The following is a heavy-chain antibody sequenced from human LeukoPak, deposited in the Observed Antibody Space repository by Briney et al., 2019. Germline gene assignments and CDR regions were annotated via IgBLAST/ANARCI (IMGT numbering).Heavy chain of an antibody. CDR2: IYFSGST. V-gene: IGHV4-59*11. CDR1: GGSISSHY. Sequence: PSETLSLTCTVSGGSISSHYWSWIRQPPGKGLEWIGYIYFSGSTNYNPSLKSRVTISIDTPNNQFSLKLSSVTAADTGVYYCARGLGAVAGRIYDGFDMWGQGTMATVSS. D-gene: IGHD6-19*01. CDR3: ARGLGAVAGRIYDGFDM. J-gene: IGHJ3*02.